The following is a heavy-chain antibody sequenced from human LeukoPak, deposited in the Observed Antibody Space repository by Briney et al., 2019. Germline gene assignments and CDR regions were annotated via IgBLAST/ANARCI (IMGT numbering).Heavy chain of an antibody. Sequence: GGSLRLSCAASGFTFSSFAMSWVRQAPGKGLEWVSTVSGGGSTHYADSVKGRFTISRDNSKDTLYLQMNSLRAEDTAVYYCARDPERYYYDSSGYYPHYWGQGTLVTVSS. CDR1: GFTFSSFA. V-gene: IGHV3-23*01. J-gene: IGHJ4*02. CDR3: ARDPERYYYDSSGYYPHY. CDR2: VSGGGST. D-gene: IGHD3-22*01.